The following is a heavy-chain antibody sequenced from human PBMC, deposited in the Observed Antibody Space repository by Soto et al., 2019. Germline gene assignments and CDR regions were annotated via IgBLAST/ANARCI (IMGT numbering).Heavy chain of an antibody. J-gene: IGHJ3*02. Sequence: QVQLVESVGGVVQPGRSLRLSCAASGFTFSSYGMHWVRQAPGKGLECVAVRSYDGRNKYYADSVKGRFTISRDNSTNTLSLQMQSLRAADTAVYYCAQDGMWWAGTPNYAFYISCQGKIVTVSP. CDR2: RSYDGRNK. CDR1: GFTFSSYG. D-gene: IGHD6-19*01. CDR3: AQDGMWWAGTPNYAFYI. V-gene: IGHV3-30*18.